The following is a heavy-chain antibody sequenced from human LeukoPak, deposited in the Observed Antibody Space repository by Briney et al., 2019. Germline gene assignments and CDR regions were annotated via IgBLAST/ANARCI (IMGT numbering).Heavy chain of an antibody. V-gene: IGHV1-8*03. D-gene: IGHD3-3*01. Sequence: ASVKVSCKASGYTFTSYDINWVRQATGQWLEWMGWMNPNSGNTGYAQKFQGRVTITRNTSISTAYMELSSLRSEDTAVYYCARPARGYYDFWSGYYLVVWGQGTLVTVSS. CDR2: MNPNSGNT. CDR3: ARPARGYYDFWSGYYLVV. CDR1: GYTFTSYD. J-gene: IGHJ4*02.